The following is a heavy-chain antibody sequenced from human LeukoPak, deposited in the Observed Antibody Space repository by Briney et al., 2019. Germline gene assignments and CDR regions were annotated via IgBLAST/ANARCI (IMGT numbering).Heavy chain of an antibody. Sequence: ASVKVSFKASGYTFTTYAFSGVRQAPGQGLERMGWISAYNGNTNYSQKLQGRVTMTTDTSTSTAYMELRSLRSDDTAVYYCARVGVVVAATLSSDYWGQGTLVTVS. CDR2: ISAYNGNT. D-gene: IGHD2-15*01. V-gene: IGHV1-18*04. J-gene: IGHJ4*02. CDR3: ARVGVVVAATLSSDY. CDR1: GYTFTTYA.